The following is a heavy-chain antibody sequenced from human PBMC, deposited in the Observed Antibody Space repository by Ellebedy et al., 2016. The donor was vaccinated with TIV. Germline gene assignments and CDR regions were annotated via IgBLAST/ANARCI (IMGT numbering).Heavy chain of an antibody. V-gene: IGHV4-59*01. CDR2: IDHYGTT. CDR1: DGSISSYY. Sequence: MPSETLSLTCTVFDGSISSYYWNWIRQPPGKRLEWIGYIDHYGTTNYNPSLQSRVTISVDTSERQFSLNLRSGTAADTAVYYCARDPPLDKAFDLWGQGTMVSVSS. D-gene: IGHD2-2*03. J-gene: IGHJ3*01. CDR3: ARDPPLDKAFDL.